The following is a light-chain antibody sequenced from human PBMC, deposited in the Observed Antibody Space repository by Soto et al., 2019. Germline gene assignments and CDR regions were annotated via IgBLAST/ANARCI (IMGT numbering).Light chain of an antibody. CDR2: AAS. J-gene: IGKJ3*01. CDR1: QGISSY. CDR3: QKYDRAPFT. Sequence: IRMTQSPSSLSASTGDRVTITCRASQGISSYLAWYQQKPGKAPKLLIYAASTLQSGVPSRFSGRGSGTDFTLTITNMQPEDVATYYCQKYDRAPFTFGPGTKVDIK. V-gene: IGKV1-27*01.